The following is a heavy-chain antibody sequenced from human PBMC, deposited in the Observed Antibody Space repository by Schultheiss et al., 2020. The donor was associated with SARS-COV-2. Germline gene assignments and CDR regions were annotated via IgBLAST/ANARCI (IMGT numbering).Heavy chain of an antibody. CDR1: GYTFTSYG. CDR2: IIPIFGTA. Sequence: SVKVSCKASGYTFTSYGISWVRQAPGQGLEWMGGIIPIFGTANYAQKFQGRVTITADKSTSTAYMELSSLRSEDTAVYYCARDGTLGGSGYSYWFDPWGQGTLVTVSS. J-gene: IGHJ5*02. D-gene: IGHD3-3*01. V-gene: IGHV1-69*06. CDR3: ARDGTLGGSGYSYWFDP.